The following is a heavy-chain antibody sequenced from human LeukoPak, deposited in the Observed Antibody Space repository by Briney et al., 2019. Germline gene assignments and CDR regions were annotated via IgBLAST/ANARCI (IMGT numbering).Heavy chain of an antibody. CDR2: IYHSGST. J-gene: IGHJ4*02. CDR1: GGSFSGYY. V-gene: IGHV4-38-2*01. CDR3: ASPGMAEGSGSFGY. Sequence: PSETLSLTCAVYGGSFSGYYWGWIRQPPGKGLEWIGSIYHSGSTYYNPSLKSRVTISVDTSKNQFSLKLSSVTAADTAVYYCASPGMAEGSGSFGYWGQGTLVTVSS. D-gene: IGHD3-10*01.